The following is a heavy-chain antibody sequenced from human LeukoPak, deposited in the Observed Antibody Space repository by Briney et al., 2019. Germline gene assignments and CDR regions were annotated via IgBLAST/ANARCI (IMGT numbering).Heavy chain of an antibody. CDR1: GFTFSSYG. CDR2: IWYDGSNK. D-gene: IGHD3-22*01. CDR3: ARAGSGYYSRVAYYLDY. Sequence: SLRLSCAASGFTFSSYGMHWVRQAPGKGLEWVAVIWYDGSNKYYADSVKGRFTISRDNSKNTLYLQMNSLRVEDTAVYYCARAGSGYYSRVAYYLDYWGQGTLVTVSS. V-gene: IGHV3-33*01. J-gene: IGHJ4*02.